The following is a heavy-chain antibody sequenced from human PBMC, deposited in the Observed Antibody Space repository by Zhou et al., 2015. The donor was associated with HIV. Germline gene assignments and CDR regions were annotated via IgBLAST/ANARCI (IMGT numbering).Heavy chain of an antibody. CDR3: ARVRVCGGDCYSAEPSIGYFDY. V-gene: IGHV1-69*01. CDR2: IIPIFGTA. J-gene: IGHJ4*02. Sequence: QVQLVQSGAEVKKPGSSVKVSCKASGGTFSSYAISWVRQAPGQGLEWMGGIIPIFGTANYAQKFQGRVTITADESTSTAYMELSSLRSEDTAVYYCARVRVCGGDCYSAEPSIGYFDYWGQGTLVTVSS. CDR1: GGTFSSYA. D-gene: IGHD2-21*02.